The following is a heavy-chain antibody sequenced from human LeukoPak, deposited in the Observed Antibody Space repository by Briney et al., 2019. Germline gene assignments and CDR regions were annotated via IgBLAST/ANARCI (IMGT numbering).Heavy chain of an antibody. J-gene: IGHJ4*02. D-gene: IGHD4-17*01. CDR1: GYTFTSYG. CDR2: ISAYNGNT. V-gene: IGHV1-18*01. Sequence: ASVKVSCKASGYTFTSYGISWVRQAPGQGREWMGWISAYNGNTNYAQKLQGRVTMTTDTSTSTAYMELRSLRSDDTAVYYCARVIDYGDYLEYYFDFWGQGTLVTVSS. CDR3: ARVIDYGDYLEYYFDF.